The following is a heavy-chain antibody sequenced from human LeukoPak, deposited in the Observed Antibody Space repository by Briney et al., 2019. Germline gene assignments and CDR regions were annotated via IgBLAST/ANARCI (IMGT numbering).Heavy chain of an antibody. J-gene: IGHJ6*02. CDR3: AKTTEDYGDYYYYYYGMDV. CDR1: GFTFSSYA. D-gene: IGHD4-17*01. V-gene: IGHV3-23*01. Sequence: PGGSLRLSCAASGFTFSSYAMSWVRQAPGKGLEWVSAISGSGGSTYYADSVKGRFTISRDNSKNTLYLQMNSLRAEDTAVYYCAKTTEDYGDYYYYYYGMDVWAKGPRSPSP. CDR2: ISGSGGST.